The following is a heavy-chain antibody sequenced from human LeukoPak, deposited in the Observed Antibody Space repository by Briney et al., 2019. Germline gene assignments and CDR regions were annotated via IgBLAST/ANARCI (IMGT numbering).Heavy chain of an antibody. CDR2: ISSSGSTI. J-gene: IGHJ4*02. V-gene: IGHV3-48*03. Sequence: GGSLRLSCAASGFTFSSYEMNWVRQAPGKGLEWVSYISSSGSTIYYADSVKGRFTISRDNAKNSLYLQMNSLRAEDTAVYYCAELGITMIGGVWGQGTLVAVSS. D-gene: IGHD3-10*02. CDR3: AELGITMIGGV. CDR1: GFTFSSYE.